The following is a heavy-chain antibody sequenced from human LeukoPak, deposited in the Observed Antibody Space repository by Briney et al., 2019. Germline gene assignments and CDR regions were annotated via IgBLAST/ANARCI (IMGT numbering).Heavy chain of an antibody. D-gene: IGHD6-19*01. J-gene: IGHJ3*02. CDR1: GYTFTIYG. CDR2: ISAYNGNT. V-gene: IGHV1-18*01. Sequence: ASVKVFCRASGYTFTIYGMSWVRQAPGQGLEWMGCISAYNGNTNYAQKLQGRVTMTTDTSTSTAYMELRSLRSDDTAVYYCARDGGIAVAGPKGDGTFDIWGQGTMVTVSS. CDR3: ARDGGIAVAGPKGDGTFDI.